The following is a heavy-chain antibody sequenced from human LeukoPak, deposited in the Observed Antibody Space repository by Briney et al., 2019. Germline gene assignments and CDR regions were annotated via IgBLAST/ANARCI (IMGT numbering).Heavy chain of an antibody. D-gene: IGHD6-13*01. CDR2: IYYSGST. CDR3: ARDLEVSSSPSGDV. V-gene: IGHV4-39*07. CDR1: GGSISSSSYY. J-gene: IGHJ6*04. Sequence: SETLSLTCTVSGGSISSSSYYWGWIRQPPGKGLEWIGSIYYSGSTYYNPSLKSRVTISVDTSKNQFSLKLSSVTAADTAVYYCARDLEVSSSPSGDVWGKGTTVTVSS.